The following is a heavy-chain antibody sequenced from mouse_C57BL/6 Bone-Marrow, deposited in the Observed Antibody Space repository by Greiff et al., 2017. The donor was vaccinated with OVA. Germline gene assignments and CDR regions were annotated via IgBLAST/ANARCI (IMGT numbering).Heavy chain of an antibody. CDR3: ARCDGYPFDY. V-gene: IGHV1-64*01. J-gene: IGHJ2*01. CDR2: IHPNSGST. Sequence: QVHVKQPGAELVKPGASVKLSCKASGYTFTSYWMHWVKQRPGQGLEWIGMIHPNSGSTNYNEKFKSKATLTVDKSSSTAYMQLSSLTSEDSAVYYCARCDGYPFDYWGQGTTLTVSS. D-gene: IGHD2-3*01. CDR1: GYTFTSYW.